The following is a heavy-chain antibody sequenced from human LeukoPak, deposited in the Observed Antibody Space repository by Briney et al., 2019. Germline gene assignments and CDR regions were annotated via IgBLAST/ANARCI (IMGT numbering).Heavy chain of an antibody. CDR2: ISSSGATT. Sequence: GGSLRLSCAASGFTFSDYYMGWIRQAPGKGLEWISYISSSGATTHYADSVRGRITISRDNAKNSLYLQMNSLRAEDTAVYYCARDKGVESYWFDPWGQGTLVTVCS. V-gene: IGHV3-11*04. CDR3: ARDKGVESYWFDP. D-gene: IGHD1-1*01. J-gene: IGHJ5*02. CDR1: GFTFSDYY.